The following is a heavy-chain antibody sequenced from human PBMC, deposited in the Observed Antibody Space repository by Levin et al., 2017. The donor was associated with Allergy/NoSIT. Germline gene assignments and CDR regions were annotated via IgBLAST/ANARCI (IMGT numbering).Heavy chain of an antibody. V-gene: IGHV4-31*03. CDR3: ARVRNAGGRGWFDS. J-gene: IGHJ5*01. D-gene: IGHD2-8*02. Sequence: LRLSCTVSGDSIISGHYYWSWIRQSPGKGLEWIGHSYYSGTAYYNPSLKSRLTTSVDTSKNQFSLKLSPVTAADSAVYYCARVRNAGGRGWFDSWGQGTLVTVSS. CDR1: GDSIISGHYY. CDR2: SYYSGTA.